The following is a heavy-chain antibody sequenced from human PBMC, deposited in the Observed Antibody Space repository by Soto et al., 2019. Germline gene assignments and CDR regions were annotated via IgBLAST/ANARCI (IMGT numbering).Heavy chain of an antibody. CDR1: GFTFSSYA. J-gene: IGHJ5*02. CDR2: ISYDGSNK. D-gene: IGHD6-13*01. Sequence: GGSLRLSCAASGFTFSSYAMHWVRQAPGKGLEWVAVISYDGSNKYYADSVKGRFTISRDNSKNTLYLQMNSLRAEDTAVYYCAKDPGSSSWYLSPNWFDPWGQGTLVTVSS. CDR3: AKDPGSSSWYLSPNWFDP. V-gene: IGHV3-30-3*01.